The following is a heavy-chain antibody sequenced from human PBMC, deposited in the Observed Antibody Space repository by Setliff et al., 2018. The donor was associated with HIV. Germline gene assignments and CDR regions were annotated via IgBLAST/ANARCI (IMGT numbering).Heavy chain of an antibody. CDR2: MNPNSGRA. CDR1: GYTFTNYD. J-gene: IGHJ4*02. V-gene: IGHV1-8*02. Sequence: EASVKVSCKASGYTFTNYDINWVRQSPGQGLEWLGWMNPNSGRAGSAQMFQGRLTMTRDTSTSTAYMELSSLTSDDTAIYYCARGRLSWSPDFWGQGTLVTVSS. CDR3: ARGRLSWSPDF.